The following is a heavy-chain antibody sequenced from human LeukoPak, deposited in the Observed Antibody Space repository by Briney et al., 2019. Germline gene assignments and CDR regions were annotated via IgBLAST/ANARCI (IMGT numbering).Heavy chain of an antibody. CDR1: GFTFSSYS. J-gene: IGHJ4*02. D-gene: IGHD6-13*01. CDR3: ARGARRWYGDY. CDR2: ISSSSSYI. Sequence: PGGSLRLSCAASGFTFSSYSMNWVRQAPGEGLEWVSSISSSSSYIYYADSVQGRFTISRDNAKSSLDLQMNSLRAWDTAVYYCARGARRWYGDYWGQGTLVTVSS. V-gene: IGHV3-21*01.